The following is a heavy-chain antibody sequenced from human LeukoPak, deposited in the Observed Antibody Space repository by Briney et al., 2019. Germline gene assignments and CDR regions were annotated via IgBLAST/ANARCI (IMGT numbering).Heavy chain of an antibody. CDR2: PYTDGRA. J-gene: IGHJ4*02. Sequence: PGGSLRLSCAASGFTVSSNYMSWVRQALGKGLEWVSVPYTDGRAFHADSVKGRFTISRDNSKSTVYLEMNSLKSEDTAVYYCAKWHGELSIFENWGQGALVTVSS. CDR3: AKWHGELSIFEN. V-gene: IGHV3-66*02. CDR1: GFTVSSNY. D-gene: IGHD3-10*01.